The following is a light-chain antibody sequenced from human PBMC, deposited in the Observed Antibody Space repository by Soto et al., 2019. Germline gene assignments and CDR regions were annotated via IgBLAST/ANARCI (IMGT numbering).Light chain of an antibody. J-gene: IGLJ1*01. V-gene: IGLV2-8*01. CDR1: PSDVGGYIS. Sequence: ALTQPPSASGAPGQSVNISCTGTPSDVGGYISVSWYQKHPGKAPKLLIYEVGRRPSGVPDRFSGYKSGSTAFLIVSGLQAEDEAEYYCSSYAGFNTYLFGTGTKVTVL. CDR3: SSYAGFNTYL. CDR2: EVG.